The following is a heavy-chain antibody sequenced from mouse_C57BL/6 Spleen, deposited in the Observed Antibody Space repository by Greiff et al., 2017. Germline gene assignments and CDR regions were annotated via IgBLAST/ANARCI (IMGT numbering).Heavy chain of an antibody. D-gene: IGHD4-1*01. CDR1: GYTFTTYG. V-gene: IGHV9-3*01. Sequence: VQLVESGPELKKPGETVKISCKASGYTFTTYGMSWVKQAPGKGLKWMGWINTYSGVPTYADDFKGRFAFSLETSASTAYLQINNLKNEDTATYFCARWDWSYAMDYWGQGTSVTVSS. CDR3: ARWDWSYAMDY. J-gene: IGHJ4*01. CDR2: INTYSGVP.